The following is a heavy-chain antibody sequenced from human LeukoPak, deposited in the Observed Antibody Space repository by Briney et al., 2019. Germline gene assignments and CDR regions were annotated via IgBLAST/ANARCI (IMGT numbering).Heavy chain of an antibody. CDR2: IKQDGSEK. CDR1: GFTFSSYW. D-gene: IGHD2-2*01. CDR3: ARDDCSSISCYHNWFDP. Sequence: GGSLRLSCAASGFTFSSYWMSWVRQAPGKGLQRVANIKQDGSEKYYVDSVKGRFTISRDNAKNSLYLQMNSLRAEDTAVYYCARDDCSSISCYHNWFDPWGQGTLVTVSS. J-gene: IGHJ5*02. V-gene: IGHV3-7*01.